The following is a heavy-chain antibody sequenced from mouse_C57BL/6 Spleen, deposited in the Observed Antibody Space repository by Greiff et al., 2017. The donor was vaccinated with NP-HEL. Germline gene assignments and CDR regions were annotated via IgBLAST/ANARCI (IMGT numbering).Heavy chain of an antibody. CDR1: GYSFTDYN. V-gene: IGHV1-39*01. J-gene: IGHJ4*01. CDR2: INPNYGTT. D-gene: IGHD2-3*01. Sequence: VQLQQSGPELVKPVASAHISCKASGYSFTDYNMNWVKQSNGKSLEWIGVINPNYGTTSYNQKFKGKATLTVDQSSSTAYMQLNSLTSEDSAVYYCARKSDGYYDAMDYWGQGTSVTVSS. CDR3: ARKSDGYYDAMDY.